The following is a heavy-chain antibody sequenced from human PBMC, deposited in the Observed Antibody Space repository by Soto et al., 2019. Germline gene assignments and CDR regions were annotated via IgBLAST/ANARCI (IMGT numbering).Heavy chain of an antibody. CDR1: GYTFTSYH. V-gene: IGHV1-18*01. J-gene: IGHJ6*02. Sequence: QVQLVQSGAEVKKPGASVKVSCKASGYTFTSYHISWVRQAPGQGLEWMGWISAYNGNTNYVQKPRGRVTITTDTPTSTAYMELRSLRSDDPAVYYCARDPPPMDVWGQGTTVTVSS. CDR2: ISAYNGNT. CDR3: ARDPPPMDV.